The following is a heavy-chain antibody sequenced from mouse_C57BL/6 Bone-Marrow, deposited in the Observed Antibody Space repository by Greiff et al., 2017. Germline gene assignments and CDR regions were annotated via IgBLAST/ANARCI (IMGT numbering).Heavy chain of an antibody. V-gene: IGHV1-55*01. CDR3: ARWGYYGRDYWYFDV. J-gene: IGHJ1*03. CDR1: GYTFPSYW. D-gene: IGHD1-1*01. CDR2: IYPGSGST. Sequence: QVQLQQPGAELVKPGASVKMSCKASGYTFPSYWITWVKQRPGQGLEWIGDIYPGSGSTNYNEKFKSKATLTVDTSSSTAYMQLSSLTSEDSAVYYCARWGYYGRDYWYFDVWGTGTTVTVSS.